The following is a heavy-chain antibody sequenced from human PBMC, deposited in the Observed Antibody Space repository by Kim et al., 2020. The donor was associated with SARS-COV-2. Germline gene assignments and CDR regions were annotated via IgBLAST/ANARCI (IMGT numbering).Heavy chain of an antibody. D-gene: IGHD3-22*01. CDR2: IYYSGST. V-gene: IGHV4-31*03. Sequence: SETLSLTCTVSGGSISSGGYYWSWIRQHPGKGLEWIGYIYYSGSTYYNPSLKSRVTISVDTSKNQFSLKLSSVTAADTAVYYCARGSLGIVADWGQGTLVTVSS. CDR1: GGSISSGGYY. CDR3: ARGSLGIVAD. J-gene: IGHJ4*02.